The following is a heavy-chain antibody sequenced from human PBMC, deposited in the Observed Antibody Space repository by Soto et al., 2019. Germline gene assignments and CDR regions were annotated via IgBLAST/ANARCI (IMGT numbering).Heavy chain of an antibody. Sequence: PETLCLTCTVSGASISGFYWSWIRKSAGKGLEWIGRIYATGTTDYNPSLKSRVMMSVDTSKKQFSLKLRSVTAADTAVYYCVSYGTKTLRDLFDPWGQG. CDR3: VSYGTKTLRDLFDP. V-gene: IGHV4-4*07. CDR1: GASISGFY. CDR2: IYATGTT. J-gene: IGHJ5*02. D-gene: IGHD1-1*01.